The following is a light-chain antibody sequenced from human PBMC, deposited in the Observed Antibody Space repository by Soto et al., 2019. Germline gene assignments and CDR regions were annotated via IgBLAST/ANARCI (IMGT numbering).Light chain of an antibody. V-gene: IGKV4-1*01. CDR1: QSVLYSSNNKNY. J-gene: IGKJ1*01. CDR3: QQYYSTPGT. CDR2: WAS. Sequence: DIVMTQSPDSLAVSLGXXXTINCKSSQSVLYSSNNKNYLAWYQQKPGQPPKLLIYWASTRESGVPDRFSGSGSGTDFTLTISSLQAEDVAVYYCQQYYSTPGTFGQGTKVEIK.